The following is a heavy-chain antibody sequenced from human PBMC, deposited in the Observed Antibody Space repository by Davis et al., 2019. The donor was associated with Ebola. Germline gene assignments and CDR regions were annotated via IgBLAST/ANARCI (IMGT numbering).Heavy chain of an antibody. J-gene: IGHJ4*02. CDR2: TSHDEANK. CDR3: ARDDFGGIDY. Sequence: GESLKISCAGSGFTFSSYPMHWVRQAPGKGLEWVAVTSHDEANKYYADSVKGRFTISRDNFKNTLYLQMNSLRPDDTAVYFCARDDFGGIDYWGQGTQVTVSS. V-gene: IGHV3-30-3*01. D-gene: IGHD4-23*01. CDR1: GFTFSSYP.